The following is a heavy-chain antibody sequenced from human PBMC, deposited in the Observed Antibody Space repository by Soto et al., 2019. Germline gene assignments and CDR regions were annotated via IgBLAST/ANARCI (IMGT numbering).Heavy chain of an antibody. J-gene: IGHJ5*02. CDR2: VNHSGST. CDR1: GGSFSGYY. V-gene: IGHV4-34*01. Sequence: PSETLSLTCAVYGGSFSGYYWSWIRQPPGKGLEWIGEVNHSGSTIYNPSLKSRVTISVDTSKNQFSLKLSSVTAADTAVYYCARGSSSGWYGRWFDPWGQGTLVTVSS. CDR3: ARGSSSGWYGRWFDP. D-gene: IGHD6-19*01.